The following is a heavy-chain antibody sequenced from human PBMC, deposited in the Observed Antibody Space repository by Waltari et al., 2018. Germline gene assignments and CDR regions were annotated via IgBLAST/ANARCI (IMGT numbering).Heavy chain of an antibody. D-gene: IGHD1-1*01. CDR2: VYSTGIT. Sequence: QEQLQESGPGRVKPSETRSLTCSVSGGSISAYYWRWIRQSPGQGLDWIGYVYSTGITGYNPSLQSRVTISIDTSKNQFSLKVRSVTAADTAVYYCARDKNGLGLDWFDPWGQGTLVIVSS. CDR3: ARDKNGLGLDWFDP. CDR1: GGSISAYY. V-gene: IGHV4-59*13. J-gene: IGHJ5*02.